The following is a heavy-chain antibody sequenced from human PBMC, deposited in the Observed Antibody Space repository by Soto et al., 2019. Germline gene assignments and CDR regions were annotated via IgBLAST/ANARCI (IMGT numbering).Heavy chain of an antibody. Sequence: QVQLVQSGAEVKKPGASVKVSCKVSGYTFTSYGISWVRQAPGQGLEWMGWINAYNGNTNYAQKFQGRVTMTTVTSTSTAYMDLRRLRSDDTAVYYCARSGSYYDYVWGTRPDGPDYWGQGTLVTVSS. D-gene: IGHD3-16*01. V-gene: IGHV1-18*01. CDR3: ARSGSYYDYVWGTRPDGPDY. CDR2: INAYNGNT. CDR1: GYTFTSYG. J-gene: IGHJ4*02.